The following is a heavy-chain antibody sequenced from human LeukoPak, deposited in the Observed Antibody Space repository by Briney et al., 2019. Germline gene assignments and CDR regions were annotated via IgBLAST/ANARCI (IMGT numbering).Heavy chain of an antibody. CDR3: ARDYAGSPQV. V-gene: IGHV3-74*01. CDR1: GFTFSTSW. Sequence: GGSLRLSCTASGFTFSTSWINWVRQSPGKGLEWVALINGDGSRKNHADSVKGRFTISRDNAKNTAYLQMNSLRDEDTAVYFCARDYAGSPQVWGQGTRVTVS. J-gene: IGHJ4*02. CDR2: INGDGSRK. D-gene: IGHD3-10*01.